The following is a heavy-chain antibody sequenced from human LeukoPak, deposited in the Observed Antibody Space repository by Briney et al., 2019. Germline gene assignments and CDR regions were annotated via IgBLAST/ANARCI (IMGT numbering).Heavy chain of an antibody. J-gene: IGHJ6*02. CDR1: GFTFSSYW. CDR2: IKQDGSEK. CDR3: ARHYDILTGAPSYYYGMDV. D-gene: IGHD3-9*01. V-gene: IGHV3-7*01. Sequence: GGSLRLSCAASGFTFSSYWMSWVRQAPGKGLEWVANIKQDGSEKYYVDSVKGRFTISRDNAKNSLYLQMNSLRAEDTAVYYCARHYDILTGAPSYYYGMDVWGQGTTATVSS.